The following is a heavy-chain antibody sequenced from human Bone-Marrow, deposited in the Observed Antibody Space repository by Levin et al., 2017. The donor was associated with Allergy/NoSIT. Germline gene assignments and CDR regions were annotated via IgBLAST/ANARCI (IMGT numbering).Heavy chain of an antibody. V-gene: IGHV3-72*01. D-gene: IGHD3-22*01. CDR2: SRNKANSYTT. CDR3: ARVSAGYHYYFDS. Sequence: GGSLRLSCAISGFTFSDYYMDWVRQAPGKGLEWVGRSRNKANSYTTEYAASMTGRFTTSRDDSENSLYLHMNSLKSEDTAVYYCARVSAGYHYYFDSWGQGTLVTVSS. CDR1: GFTFSDYY. J-gene: IGHJ4*02.